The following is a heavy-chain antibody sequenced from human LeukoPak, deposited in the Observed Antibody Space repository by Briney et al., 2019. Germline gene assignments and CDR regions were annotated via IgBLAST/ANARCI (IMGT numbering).Heavy chain of an antibody. CDR2: IYYRGGNT. D-gene: IGHD2-2*01. CDR3: AKDHGAAVVPRRFDY. CDR1: GFSFSNYA. Sequence: GGSLRLSCAASGFSFSNYAMSGVRQAPGKGVEGGSTIYYRGGNTYSADSVKGLFTISSDNSSNMVYLQMNSLRAEDTAVYYCAKDHGAAVVPRRFDYWGQGTLVTVSS. V-gene: IGHV3-23*01. J-gene: IGHJ4*02.